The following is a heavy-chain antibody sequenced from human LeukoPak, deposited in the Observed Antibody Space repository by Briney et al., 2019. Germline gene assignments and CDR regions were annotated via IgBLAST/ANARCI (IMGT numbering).Heavy chain of an antibody. J-gene: IGHJ4*02. D-gene: IGHD2-15*01. Sequence: GGSLRLSCAASGFTFRSHAMAWVRQAPGEGLDWVSTISGNGGDTYYADSVKGRFTISRDNSKNTLYLQMNSLRAEDTAVYYCAKEGSVYCSGGSCPLDYWGQGTLVTVSS. CDR3: AKEGSVYCSGGSCPLDY. CDR2: ISGNGGDT. V-gene: IGHV3-23*01. CDR1: GFTFRSHA.